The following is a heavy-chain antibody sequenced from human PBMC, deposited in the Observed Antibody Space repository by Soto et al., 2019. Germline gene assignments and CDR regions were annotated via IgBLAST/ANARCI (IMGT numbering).Heavy chain of an antibody. CDR1: GFTFSTFG. V-gene: IGHV3-23*01. J-gene: IGHJ4*02. CDR3: AKAARTTTLYNFDF. Sequence: VQLLESGGGLVQPGGSLRLSCAASGFTFSTFGMNWVRQAPGKGLEWVSVISDSGGTTFHADSVKGRFTISRDNSKNTLYLQMNSLRPEDTAVYYCAKAARTTTLYNFDFWGQGTLVTVSS. D-gene: IGHD1-1*01. CDR2: ISDSGGTT.